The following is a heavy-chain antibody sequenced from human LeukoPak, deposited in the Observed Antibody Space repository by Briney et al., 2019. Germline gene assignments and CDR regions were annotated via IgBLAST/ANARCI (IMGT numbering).Heavy chain of an antibody. Sequence: SETLSLTCTVSGGSISSSSYYWGWIRQLPGKGLEWIGSIYYSGSTYYNPSLKSRVTISVDTSKNQFSLKLSSVTAADTAVYYCARDRRLGSKTYYDILFWFDPWGQGTLVTVSS. CDR2: IYYSGST. CDR1: GGSISSSSYY. V-gene: IGHV4-39*07. J-gene: IGHJ5*02. D-gene: IGHD3-9*01. CDR3: ARDRRLGSKTYYDILFWFDP.